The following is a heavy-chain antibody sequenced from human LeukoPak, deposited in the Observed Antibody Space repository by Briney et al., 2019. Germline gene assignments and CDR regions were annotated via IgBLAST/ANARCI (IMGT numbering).Heavy chain of an antibody. Sequence: GGSLRLSCAASGFTFSSYAMHWVRQAPGKGLEWVAVISYDGSNKYYADSVKGRFTISRDNSKNTLYLQMNSLRAEDTAVYYCARVPGSGDDAFDIWGQGTMVTVSS. V-gene: IGHV3-30*04. CDR1: GFTFSSYA. CDR2: ISYDGSNK. D-gene: IGHD2-15*01. CDR3: ARVPGSGDDAFDI. J-gene: IGHJ3*02.